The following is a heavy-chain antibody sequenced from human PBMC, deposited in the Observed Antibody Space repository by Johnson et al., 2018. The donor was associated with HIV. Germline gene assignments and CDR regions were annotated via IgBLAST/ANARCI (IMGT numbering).Heavy chain of an antibody. CDR1: GFTFNNYA. J-gene: IGHJ3*02. V-gene: IGHV3-23*04. Sequence: VQLVESGGGVVQPGGSLRLSCAASGFTFNNYAMSWVRQAPGKGLEWVSALSGSGDSTYFADSVKGRFTISRDNSKNTLYLQMNSLRAEDTAVYYCAKDRWYNRNCVSPDSFDIWGQGTMVTVSS. CDR2: LSGSGDST. CDR3: AKDRWYNRNCVSPDSFDI. D-gene: IGHD1-14*01.